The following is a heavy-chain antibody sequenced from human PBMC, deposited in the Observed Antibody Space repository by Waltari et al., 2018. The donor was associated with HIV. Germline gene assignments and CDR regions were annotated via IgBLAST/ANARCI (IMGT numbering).Heavy chain of an antibody. CDR3: VRDFGGPSDQ. CDR2: RNPHAEGSNT. J-gene: IGHJ4*02. CDR1: GFTVRDYW. D-gene: IGHD2-15*01. Sequence: EAQLVESGGGLVQPGGSLRLSCAASGFTVRDYWMTWVRLGPGQGLMWFSRRNPHAEGSNTNYATSVRDRFTISRDYTTNTLYLQMHSLRVDDTAVYYCVRDFGGPSDQWGQGALVTVSS. V-gene: IGHV3-74*01.